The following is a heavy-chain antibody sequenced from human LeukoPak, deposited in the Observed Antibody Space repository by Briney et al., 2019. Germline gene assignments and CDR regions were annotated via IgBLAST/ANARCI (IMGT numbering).Heavy chain of an antibody. CDR2: IIPILGIA. CDR3: ARVGFGELSRSGWFDP. J-gene: IGHJ5*02. Sequence: SVKVSCKASGGTFSSYAISWVRQAPGQGLEWMGRIIPILGIANYAQKFQGRVTITADKSTSTAYMELSSLRSEDTAVYYCARVGFGELSRSGWFDPWGQGTLVTVSS. D-gene: IGHD3-10*01. CDR1: GGTFSSYA. V-gene: IGHV1-69*04.